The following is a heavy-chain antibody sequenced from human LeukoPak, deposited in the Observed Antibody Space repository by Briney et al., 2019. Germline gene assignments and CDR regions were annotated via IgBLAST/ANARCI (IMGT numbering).Heavy chain of an antibody. D-gene: IGHD6-13*01. CDR1: GFTFSSYS. CDR2: ISSSSSYI. Sequence: GGSLRLSCAASGFTFSSYSMNWVRQAPGKGLEWVSTISSSSSYIYYADSVKGRFTISRDNAKNSLYLQMNSLRAEDTAVYYCARAHIAAAGTEFDYWGQGTLVTVSS. CDR3: ARAHIAAAGTEFDY. J-gene: IGHJ4*02. V-gene: IGHV3-21*01.